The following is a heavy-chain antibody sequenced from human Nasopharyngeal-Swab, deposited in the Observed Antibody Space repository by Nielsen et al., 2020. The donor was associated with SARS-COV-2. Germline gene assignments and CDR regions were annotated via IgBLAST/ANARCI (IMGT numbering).Heavy chain of an antibody. Sequence: ASVKVSCKASGYTFTDYYMHWVRQAPGQGLEWMGWINPSSGGTKYAQKIQGRVTMTRDTSISTAYMELSRLTSDDTAVYYCARSKISWYTRTWQDDYWGQGTLVTVSS. J-gene: IGHJ4*02. D-gene: IGHD6-13*01. CDR3: ARSKISWYTRTWQDDY. CDR1: GYTFTDYY. V-gene: IGHV1-2*02. CDR2: INPSSGGT.